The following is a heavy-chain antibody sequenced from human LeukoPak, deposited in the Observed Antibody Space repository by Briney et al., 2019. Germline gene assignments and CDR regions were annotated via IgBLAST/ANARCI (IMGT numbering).Heavy chain of an antibody. Sequence: PGGSLRLSCAASGFTFSSYAMSWVRQAPGKGLEWVSAIYGSDSTTYYADSVKGRFTISRDNSKNTLYLQMNSLRAEDTAVYYCAKGTTSSTYSSSDYWGQGTLVTVSS. D-gene: IGHD2-21*01. V-gene: IGHV3-23*01. CDR3: AKGTTSSTYSSSDY. CDR1: GFTFSSYA. J-gene: IGHJ4*02. CDR2: IYGSDSTT.